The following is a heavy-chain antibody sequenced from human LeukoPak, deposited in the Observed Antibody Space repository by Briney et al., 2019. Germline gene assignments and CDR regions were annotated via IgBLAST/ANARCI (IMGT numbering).Heavy chain of an antibody. CDR1: GFTFSRYS. Sequence: GGSLRLSCAAPGFTFSRYSINWVRQAPGKGLEWVAVISHDGSVKLYVDSVKGRFTISRDNSENTLYLQMDSPSPEDTAVYYCAKDLSGIGSRSRAFDSWGQGTLVTVSS. J-gene: IGHJ4*02. D-gene: IGHD6-13*01. V-gene: IGHV3-30*18. CDR3: AKDLSGIGSRSRAFDS. CDR2: ISHDGSVK.